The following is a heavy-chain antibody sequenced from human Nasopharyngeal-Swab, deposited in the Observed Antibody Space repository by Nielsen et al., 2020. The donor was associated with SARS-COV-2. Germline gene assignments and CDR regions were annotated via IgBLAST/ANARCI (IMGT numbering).Heavy chain of an antibody. V-gene: IGHV3-33*01. CDR3: AREGENSRSSRRMGYDYYGMDV. CDR1: AFTFSKHG. J-gene: IGHJ6*02. CDR2: IWFDGSNK. D-gene: IGHD6-6*01. Sequence: GESLKISCAASAFTFSKHGMHWVRQAPGKGLEWVAVIWFDGSNKYYADFVEGRFTISRDNSKDTPYLQLNSLRVEDTAVYYCAREGENSRSSRRMGYDYYGMDVWGQGTTVTVSS.